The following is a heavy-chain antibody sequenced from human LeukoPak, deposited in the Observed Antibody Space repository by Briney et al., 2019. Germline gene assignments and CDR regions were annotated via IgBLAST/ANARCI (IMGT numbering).Heavy chain of an antibody. CDR2: ISNNGGYT. D-gene: IGHD5-24*01. V-gene: IGHV3-23*01. CDR3: ATSSNAYNDH. CDR1: GFTFSSSA. J-gene: IGHJ4*02. Sequence: TGGSLRLSCAASGFTFSSSAMSWVRQAPGKGLEWVSAISNNGGYTYYADSVQGRFTISRDNSKSTLCLQMNSLRAEDTAVYYCATSSNAYNDHWGQGTLVTVSS.